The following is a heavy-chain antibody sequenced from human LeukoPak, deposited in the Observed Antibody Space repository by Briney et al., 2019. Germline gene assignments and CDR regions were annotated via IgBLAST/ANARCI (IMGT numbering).Heavy chain of an antibody. CDR2: IYSGGST. J-gene: IGHJ5*02. Sequence: GGSLRLSCAASGFTVSSNYMSWVRQAPGQGLEWGSVIYSGGSTCYADSVKRRFTISRDNSKNTLYLQMNSLRAEDTAVSYCARDLGQYYDTSDNWFDPWGQGTLVTVSS. CDR3: ARDLGQYYDTSDNWFDP. D-gene: IGHD3-22*01. CDR1: GFTVSSNY. V-gene: IGHV3-66*01.